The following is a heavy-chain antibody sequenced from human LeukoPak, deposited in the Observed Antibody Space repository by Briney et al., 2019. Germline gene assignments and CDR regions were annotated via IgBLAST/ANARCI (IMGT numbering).Heavy chain of an antibody. Sequence: WASVKVSCKASGYTFTGYYMHWVRQAPGQGLEWMGWINPNSGGTNYAQKFQGRVTMTRDTSISTAYMELSRLRSDDTAVYYCARQGIRYCDISDPWGQGTLVTVSS. D-gene: IGHD3-9*01. CDR3: ARQGIRYCDISDP. CDR2: INPNSGGT. J-gene: IGHJ5*02. V-gene: IGHV1-2*02. CDR1: GYTFTGYY.